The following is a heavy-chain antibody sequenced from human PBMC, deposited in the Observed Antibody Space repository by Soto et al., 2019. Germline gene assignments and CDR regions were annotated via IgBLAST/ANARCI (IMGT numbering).Heavy chain of an antibody. D-gene: IGHD3-22*01. CDR1: GGSISSSSYY. Sequence: SETLSLTCTVSGGSISSSSYYWGWIRQPPGKGLEWIGSIYYSGSTYYNPSLKSRVTISVDTSKNQFSLKLSSVTAADTAVYYCAGTYYYDSSGYQGNFDYWGQGTLVTVSS. CDR2: IYYSGST. CDR3: AGTYYYDSSGYQGNFDY. J-gene: IGHJ4*02. V-gene: IGHV4-39*01.